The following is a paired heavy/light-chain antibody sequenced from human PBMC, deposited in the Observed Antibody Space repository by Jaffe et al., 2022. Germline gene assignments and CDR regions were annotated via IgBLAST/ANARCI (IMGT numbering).Heavy chain of an antibody. J-gene: IGHJ4*02. CDR2: IYHSGST. CDR1: GYSISSGYY. CDR3: ARLVDVYSSGWSPYKFYYFDY. Sequence: QVQLQESGPGLVKPSETLSLTCAVSGYSISSGYYWGWIRQPPGKGLEWIGSIYHSGSTYYNPSLKSRVTISVDTSKNQFSLKLSSVTAADTAVYYCARLVDVYSSGWSPYKFYYFDYWGQGTLVTVSS. D-gene: IGHD6-19*01. V-gene: IGHV4-38-2*01.
Light chain of an antibody. V-gene: IGLV1-47*01. CDR3: AAWDDSLSVHWV. CDR1: SSNIGSNY. CDR2: RNN. Sequence: QSVLTQPPSASGTPGQRVTISCSGSSSNIGSNYVYWYQQLPGTAPKLLIYRNNQRPSGVPDRFSGSKSGTSASLAISGLRSEDEADYYCAAWDDSLSVHWVFGGGTKLTVL. J-gene: IGLJ3*02.